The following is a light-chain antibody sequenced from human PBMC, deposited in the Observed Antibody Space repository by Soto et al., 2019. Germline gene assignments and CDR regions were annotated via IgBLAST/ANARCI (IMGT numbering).Light chain of an antibody. V-gene: IGKV3-15*01. CDR1: QSVSSK. CDR3: QHYSTWLCT. J-gene: IGKJ1*01. CDR2: GAS. Sequence: EIVMTQSPATLSVSPGERATLSCRASQSVSSKLAWYQQKPGQGPRLLIYGASTRATGIPARFSGSGSGTEFTLTISSLQSEDFAVYYRQHYSTWLCTFGQGTKVEIK.